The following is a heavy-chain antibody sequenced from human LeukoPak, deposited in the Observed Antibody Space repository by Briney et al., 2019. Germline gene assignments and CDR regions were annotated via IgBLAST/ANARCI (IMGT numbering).Heavy chain of an antibody. CDR3: ARGTVVLWFGETDAFDI. CDR2: ISSSSSYT. D-gene: IGHD3-10*01. CDR1: GFTFSDYY. J-gene: IGHJ3*02. Sequence: GGSLRLSCAASGFTFSDYYMSWIRQAPGKGLEWVSYISSSSSYTNYADSVKGRFTISRDNAKNSLYLQMNSLRAEGTAVYYCARGTVVLWFGETDAFDIWGQGTMVTVSS. V-gene: IGHV3-11*06.